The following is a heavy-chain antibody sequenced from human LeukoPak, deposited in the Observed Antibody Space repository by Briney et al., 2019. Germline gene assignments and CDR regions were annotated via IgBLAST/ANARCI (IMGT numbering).Heavy chain of an antibody. CDR1: GGSFSGYY. Sequence: SETLSLTCAVYGGSFSGYYWSWIRQPPGKGLEWIGEINHSGSTNYNPSLKSRVTISVDTSKNQFSLKLSSVTAADTAVYYCARGRYSAYWGQGTLVTVSS. D-gene: IGHD1-26*01. V-gene: IGHV4-34*01. CDR3: ARGRYSAY. CDR2: INHSGST. J-gene: IGHJ4*02.